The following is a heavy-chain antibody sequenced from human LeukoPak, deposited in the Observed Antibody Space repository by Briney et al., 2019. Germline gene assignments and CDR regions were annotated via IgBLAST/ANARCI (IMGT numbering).Heavy chain of an antibody. CDR3: ARDAGSPLNAFDI. CDR1: GWSFSGYY. Sequence: PSETLSLTCAVYGWSFSGYYWSWILQPPGKWLEGIGEINHSGSTNYNPSLKSRVTISVDTSKNQLSLKLSSVPAADTAVYYCARDAGSPLNAFDIWGQGTMVTVSS. CDR2: INHSGST. V-gene: IGHV4-34*01. J-gene: IGHJ3*02. D-gene: IGHD2-15*01.